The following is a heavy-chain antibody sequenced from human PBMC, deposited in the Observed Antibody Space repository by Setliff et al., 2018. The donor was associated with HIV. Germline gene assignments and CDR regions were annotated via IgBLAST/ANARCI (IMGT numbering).Heavy chain of an antibody. V-gene: IGHV4-59*08. CDR1: GGSMGSHY. D-gene: IGHD3-3*01. J-gene: IGHJ6*02. Sequence: SETLSLTCVISGGSMGSHYWSWIRQPPGKGLEWIGYIYYSGSTYYNPSLKSRVTISVDTSKNQFSLKLSSVTAADTAVYYCARQDYNFWSGYSPEYYYYGMDVWGQGTTVTVSS. CDR3: ARQDYNFWSGYSPEYYYYGMDV. CDR2: IYYSGST.